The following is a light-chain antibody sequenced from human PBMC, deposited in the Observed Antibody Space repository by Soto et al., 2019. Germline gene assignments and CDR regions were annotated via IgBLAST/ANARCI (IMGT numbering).Light chain of an antibody. J-gene: IGLJ1*01. Sequence: QCVLTQPASVSGSAGQSITISCTGTSSHVGTYNLVSWYQQYSGKAPKLMIYEVSRRPSGVSNRFSGSKSGNTASLTISGLQAEDEADYYCCSYAGTNTYVLGTGTKVTVL. CDR1: SSHVGTYNL. CDR3: CSYAGTNTYV. V-gene: IGLV2-23*02. CDR2: EVS.